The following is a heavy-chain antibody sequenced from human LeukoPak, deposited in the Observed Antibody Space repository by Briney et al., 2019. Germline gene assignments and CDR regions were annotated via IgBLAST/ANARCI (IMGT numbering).Heavy chain of an antibody. Sequence: ASVKVSCRASGYTFTSYYMHWVRQAPGQGLEWMGIINPSGGSTSYAQKFQGRVTMTRDTSTSTVYMELSSLRSEDTAVYYCAREESGDCFDYWGQGTLVTVSS. V-gene: IGHV1-46*01. CDR1: GYTFTSYY. CDR3: AREESGDCFDY. D-gene: IGHD3-10*01. CDR2: INPSGGST. J-gene: IGHJ4*02.